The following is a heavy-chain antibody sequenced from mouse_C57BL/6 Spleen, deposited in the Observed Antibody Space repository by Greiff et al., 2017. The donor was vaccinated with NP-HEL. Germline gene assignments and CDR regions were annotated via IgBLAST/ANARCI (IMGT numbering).Heavy chain of an antibody. CDR3: ARMAFYWYFGV. Sequence: QVQLQQPGAELVRPGTSVKLSCKASGYTFTSYWMHWVKQRPGQGLEWIGVIDPSDSYTNYNQKFKGKATLTVDTSSSTAYMQLSSLTSEDSAVYYCARMAFYWYFGVWGTGTTVTVSS. CDR1: GYTFTSYW. CDR2: IDPSDSYT. J-gene: IGHJ1*03. V-gene: IGHV1-59*01.